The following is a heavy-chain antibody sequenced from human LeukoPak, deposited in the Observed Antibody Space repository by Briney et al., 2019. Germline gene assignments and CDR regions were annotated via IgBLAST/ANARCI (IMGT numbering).Heavy chain of an antibody. D-gene: IGHD6-19*01. CDR2: IYYSGST. J-gene: IGHJ4*02. Sequence: KPSETLSLTCTVSGGSISSYYWSWIRQPPGKGLEWIGYIYYSGSTNYNPSLKSRVTISVDTSKNQFPLKLSSVTAADTAVYYCARVRRSAVAGLWLDYWGQGTLVTVSS. V-gene: IGHV4-59*01. CDR3: ARVRRSAVAGLWLDY. CDR1: GGSISSYY.